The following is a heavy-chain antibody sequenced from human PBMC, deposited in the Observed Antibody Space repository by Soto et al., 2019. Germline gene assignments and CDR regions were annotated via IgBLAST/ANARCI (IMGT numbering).Heavy chain of an antibody. CDR3: ARDRVQMVDGLDV. CDR1: VFTFSNNG. Sequence: VGSLRLSCAASVFTFSNNGMHCVRHSPGKGLEWVAVIWYDGINKYYADSVKGRFIISRDNSKNTVYLQMNSLRAEDTAVYYCARDRVQMVDGLDVWGQGTTVTVSS. J-gene: IGHJ6*02. D-gene: IGHD2-15*01. CDR2: IWYDGINK. V-gene: IGHV3-33*01.